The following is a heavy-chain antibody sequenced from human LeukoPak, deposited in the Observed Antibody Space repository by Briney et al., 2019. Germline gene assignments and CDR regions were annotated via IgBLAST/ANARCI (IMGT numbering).Heavy chain of an antibody. J-gene: IGHJ4*02. V-gene: IGHV3-7*01. D-gene: IGHD4-17*01. CDR1: GFTLSNYW. Sequence: GRSLRLSCAASGFTLSNYWMNWVRQAPGKGLEWVANMKHDGTEKSYVDSVKGRFTISRDDAKNSLYLQMKSLRDEDTAIYYCARDYGDLPARVPYFDYWGQGTLVTVSS. CDR2: MKHDGTEK. CDR3: ARDYGDLPARVPYFDY.